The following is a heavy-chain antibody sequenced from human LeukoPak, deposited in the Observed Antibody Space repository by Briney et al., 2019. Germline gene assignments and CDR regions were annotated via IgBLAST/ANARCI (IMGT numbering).Heavy chain of an antibody. D-gene: IGHD3-3*01. V-gene: IGHV3-7*01. CDR1: GFTFSSYW. Sequence: GGSLRLSCAASGFTFSSYWMSWVRQAPGKVPERVAHIKQDASQEYHVDSVKGRFTISRDNAKNSLYLQMNSLRAEDTAVYYCARGVVYPAWSGPHWSDYWGQGALVTVSS. CDR3: ARGVVYPAWSGPHWSDY. CDR2: IKQDASQE. J-gene: IGHJ4*02.